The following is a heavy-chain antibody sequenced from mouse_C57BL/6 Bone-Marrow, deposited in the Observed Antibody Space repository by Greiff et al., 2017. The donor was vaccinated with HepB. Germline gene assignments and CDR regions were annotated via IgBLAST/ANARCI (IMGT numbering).Heavy chain of an antibody. CDR3: ARYYYGSSFQLAWFAY. Sequence: QVQLQQSGAELVKPGASVKMSCKASGYTFTSYWITWVKQRPGQGLEWIGDIYPGSGSTNYNEKLKSKATLTVDTSSSTAYMQLSSLTSEDSAVYYCARYYYGSSFQLAWFAYWGQGTLVTVSA. D-gene: IGHD1-1*01. V-gene: IGHV1-55*01. CDR1: GYTFTSYW. J-gene: IGHJ3*01. CDR2: IYPGSGST.